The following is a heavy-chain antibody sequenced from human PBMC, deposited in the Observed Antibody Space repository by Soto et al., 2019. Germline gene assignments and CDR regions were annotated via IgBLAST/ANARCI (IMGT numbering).Heavy chain of an antibody. CDR1: GGTFSSYA. CDR2: IIPIFGTA. V-gene: IGHV1-69*12. Sequence: QVQLVQSGAEVKKPGSSVKVSCKASGGTFSSYAISWVRQAPGQGLEWMGGIIPIFGTANYAQKFQGRVTITADESTSTDYMELSSLRSEDTAVYYCARVKVPDGYNFPYYYGMDVWGQGTTVTVSS. J-gene: IGHJ6*02. CDR3: ARVKVPDGYNFPYYYGMDV. D-gene: IGHD5-12*01.